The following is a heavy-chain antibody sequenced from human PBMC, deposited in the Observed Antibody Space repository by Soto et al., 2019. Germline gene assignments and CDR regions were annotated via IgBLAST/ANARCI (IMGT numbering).Heavy chain of an antibody. CDR3: ARDRRYKWNYGRGDAFDI. D-gene: IGHD1-7*01. V-gene: IGHV1-18*01. Sequence: GASVKVSCKASGYTFTSYGISWVRQAPGQGLEWMGWISAYNGNTNYAQKLQGRVTMTTDTSTSTAYMELRSLRSDDTAVYYCARDRRYKWNYGRGDAFDIWGQGTMVTVSS. CDR1: GYTFTSYG. CDR2: ISAYNGNT. J-gene: IGHJ3*02.